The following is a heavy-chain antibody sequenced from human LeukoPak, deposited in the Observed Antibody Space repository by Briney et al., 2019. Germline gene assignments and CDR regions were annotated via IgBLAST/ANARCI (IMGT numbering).Heavy chain of an antibody. CDR3: ARGSSRALDY. V-gene: IGHV1-69*05. CDR2: IIPIFGTA. CDR1: GGTFSSYA. Sequence: SVKVPCKASGGTFSSYAISWVRQAPGQGLEWMGGIIPIFGTANYAQKLQGRVTMTTDTSTTTAYMELRSLRSDDTAVYYCARGSSRALDYWGQGTLVTVSS. J-gene: IGHJ4*02. D-gene: IGHD3-10*01.